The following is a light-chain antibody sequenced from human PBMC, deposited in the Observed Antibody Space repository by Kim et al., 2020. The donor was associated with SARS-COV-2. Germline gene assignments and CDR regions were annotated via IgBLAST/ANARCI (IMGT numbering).Light chain of an antibody. Sequence: SVGNRVTSPRQESQDITNDLVWYQQIPRRAPKRLFYGGSSVQSGVPSRFSGSGSGTEFTLTISSLQPEDFATYFCLQNNTYPITFGQGTRLEIK. V-gene: IGKV1-17*01. CDR1: QDITND. J-gene: IGKJ5*01. CDR3: LQNNTYPIT. CDR2: GGS.